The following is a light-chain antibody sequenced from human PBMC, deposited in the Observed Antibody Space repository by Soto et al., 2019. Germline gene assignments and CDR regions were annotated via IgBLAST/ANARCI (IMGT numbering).Light chain of an antibody. CDR3: TSYAGSNNFVV. Sequence: QSVLTQPPSASGSPGQSVTISCTGTSSDVGGYNYVSWYQQHPGKAPKLMIYEVNKRPSGVPDRFSGSKSGNTASLTVSVLQAEDEADYYCTSYAGSNNFVVFGGGTKLTVL. CDR1: SSDVGGYNY. J-gene: IGLJ2*01. CDR2: EVN. V-gene: IGLV2-8*01.